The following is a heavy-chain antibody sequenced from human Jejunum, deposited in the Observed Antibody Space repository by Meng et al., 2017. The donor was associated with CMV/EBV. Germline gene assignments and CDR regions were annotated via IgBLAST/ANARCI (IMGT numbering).Heavy chain of an antibody. CDR1: GDSISTSG. J-gene: IGHJ4*02. CDR3: ARGHTLMVTPFDY. Sequence: VSGDSISTSGWSWIRQSPGKGLEWIGYIHYSGSTDYNPSLKSRVTISGDTSKNQFSLKLSSVTAADTAVYFCARGHTLMVTPFDYWGQGTLVTVSS. CDR2: IHYSGST. D-gene: IGHD5-18*01. V-gene: IGHV4-59*01.